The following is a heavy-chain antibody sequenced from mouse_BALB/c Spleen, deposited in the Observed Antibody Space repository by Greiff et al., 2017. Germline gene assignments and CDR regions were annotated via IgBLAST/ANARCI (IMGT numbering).Heavy chain of an antibody. CDR2: ISYSGST. CDR1: GYSITSDYA. J-gene: IGHJ3*01. V-gene: IGHV3-2*02. D-gene: IGHD2-1*01. Sequence: EVKLQESGPGLVKPSQSLSLTCTVTGYSITSDYAWNWIRQFPGNKLEWMGYISYSGSTSYNPSLKSRISITRDTSKNQFFLQLNSVTTEDTATYYCAVYGNYAFAYWGQGTLVTVSA. CDR3: AVYGNYAFAY.